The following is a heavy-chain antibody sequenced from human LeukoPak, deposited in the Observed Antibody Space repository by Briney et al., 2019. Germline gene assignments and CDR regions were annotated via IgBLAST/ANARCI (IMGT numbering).Heavy chain of an antibody. D-gene: IGHD3-10*01. J-gene: IGHJ1*01. CDR1: GGSFSGYY. V-gene: IGHV4-34*01. CDR2: VNHSGST. CDR3: ARGSRSGTYYNGYFQH. Sequence: SETLSLTCAVYGGSFSGYYWSWIRQPPGKGLEWIGEVNHSGSTNYNPSLKSRVTISVDTSKIQFSLKLSSVTAADTAVYYCARGSRSGTYYNGYFQHWGQGTLVTVSS.